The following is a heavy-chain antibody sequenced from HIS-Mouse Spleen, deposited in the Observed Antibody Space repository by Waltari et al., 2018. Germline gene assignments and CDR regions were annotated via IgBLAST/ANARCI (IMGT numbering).Heavy chain of an antibody. CDR1: GGSFCGYY. CDR2: INHSGST. D-gene: IGHD1-1*01. J-gene: IGHJ3*02. CDR3: ARGRFHSWNDAFDI. Sequence: QVQLQQWGAGLLKPSETLSLTCAVYGGSFCGYYWSWIRQPPGKGLEWVGEINHSGSTHDNPPLKSRITLSVDTSTNQFALELSSVAAAETAVYYCARGRFHSWNDAFDIWGQGTMVTVSS. V-gene: IGHV4-34*01.